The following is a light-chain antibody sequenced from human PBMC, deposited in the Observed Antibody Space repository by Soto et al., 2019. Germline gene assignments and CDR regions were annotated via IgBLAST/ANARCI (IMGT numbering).Light chain of an antibody. J-gene: IGKJ2*01. Sequence: DIQLTQSPSFLSASVGDSVTITCQASQEITTLLNWYHHRPGKAPKLLISDASILQEGVPSRFRGRGTGTRFVFTITSLQPEDVGRYYCQQYENVPTFGQGTEVGI. CDR3: QQYENVPT. V-gene: IGKV1-33*01. CDR2: DAS. CDR1: QEITTL.